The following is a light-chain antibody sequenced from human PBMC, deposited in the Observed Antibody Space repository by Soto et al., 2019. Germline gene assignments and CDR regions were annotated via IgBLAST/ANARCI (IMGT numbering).Light chain of an antibody. CDR2: ANK. CDR1: SSNIGAGYA. Sequence: QLVLTQPPSVSGAPGQRVTISCTGSSSNIGAGYAVHWYQQLPGTAPKLLIYANKNRPSGVPDRFSASNSGTSASLAITGLQAEDEADYYCQSYDSSLSGFYVFGTGTKLTVL. J-gene: IGLJ1*01. CDR3: QSYDSSLSGFYV. V-gene: IGLV1-40*01.